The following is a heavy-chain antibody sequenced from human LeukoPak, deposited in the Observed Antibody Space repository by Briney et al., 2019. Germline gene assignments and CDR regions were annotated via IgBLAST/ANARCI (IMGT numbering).Heavy chain of an antibody. D-gene: IGHD2-15*01. CDR2: ISSTGGTI. J-gene: IGHJ6*03. CDR1: GFTFSDYY. CDR3: ARVLRYCSGGNCYSGGLGYMDV. V-gene: IGHV3-11*04. Sequence: PGGSLRLSCAASGFTFSDYYMNWIRQAPGKGLEWISYISSTGGTIYYADSVKGRFTISRDNAKNSLYLQMNSLRAEDTAVYYCARVLRYCSGGNCYSGGLGYMDVWGKGTTVTISS.